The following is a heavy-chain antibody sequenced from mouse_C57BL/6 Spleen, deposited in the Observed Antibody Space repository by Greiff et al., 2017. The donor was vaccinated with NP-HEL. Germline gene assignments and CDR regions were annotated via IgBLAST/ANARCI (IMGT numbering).Heavy chain of an antibody. CDR3: ARIVYYEYDWFAY. D-gene: IGHD2-4*01. J-gene: IGHJ3*01. CDR1: GYTFTDYY. CDR2: INPNNGGT. Sequence: EVQLQQSGPELVKPGASVKISCKASGYTFTDYYMNWVKQSHGKSLEWIGDINPNNGGTSYNQKFKGKATLTVDKSSSTAYMELRSLTSEDSAVYYCARIVYYEYDWFAYWGQGTLVTVSA. V-gene: IGHV1-26*01.